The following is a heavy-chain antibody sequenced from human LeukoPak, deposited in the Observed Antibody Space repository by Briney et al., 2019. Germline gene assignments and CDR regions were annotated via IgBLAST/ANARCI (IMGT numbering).Heavy chain of an antibody. CDR2: INHRGST. D-gene: IGHD4-17*01. J-gene: IGHJ4*02. Sequence: PSETLSLTCAVSGGSFSGYYWSWIRQPPGKGLEWIGEINHRGSTNYNPSLKSRVTISVDKSKNQFSLMLSSVTAADTAVYYCARGTMTTVTYHFDYWGQGSMVSV. V-gene: IGHV4-34*01. CDR1: GGSFSGYY. CDR3: ARGTMTTVTYHFDY.